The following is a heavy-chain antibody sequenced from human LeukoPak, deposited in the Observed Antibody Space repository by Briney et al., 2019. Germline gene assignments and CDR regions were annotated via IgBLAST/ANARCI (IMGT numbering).Heavy chain of an antibody. CDR1: GYTFTGYY. V-gene: IGHV1-2*06. D-gene: IGHD3-22*01. CDR2: INPNSGGT. Sequence: ASVKVSCKASGYTFTGYYMHWVRQAPGQGLEWMGRINPNSGGTNYAQKFQGRVTMTRETSISTAYMELSRLRSDDTAVYYCARGPWYDSSGYLDFDYWGQGTLVTVSS. CDR3: ARGPWYDSSGYLDFDY. J-gene: IGHJ4*02.